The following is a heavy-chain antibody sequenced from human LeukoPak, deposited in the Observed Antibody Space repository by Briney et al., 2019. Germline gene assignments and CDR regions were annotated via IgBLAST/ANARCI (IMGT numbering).Heavy chain of an antibody. Sequence: ASVKVSCKASGYTFTSYGISWVRQAPGQGLEWMGWISAYNGNTNYAQKLQGRVTMTTDTSTSTAYMELRSLRSDDTAVYYCARDRKDIVVVVAAITGNWFDPWGQGTLVTVSS. CDR1: GYTFTSYG. J-gene: IGHJ5*02. CDR3: ARDRKDIVVVVAAITGNWFDP. D-gene: IGHD2-15*01. CDR2: ISAYNGNT. V-gene: IGHV1-18*01.